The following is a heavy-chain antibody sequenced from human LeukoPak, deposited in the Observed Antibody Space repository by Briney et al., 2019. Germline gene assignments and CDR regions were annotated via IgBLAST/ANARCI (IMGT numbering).Heavy chain of an antibody. D-gene: IGHD3-22*01. CDR3: VKDLPSESSGSFFDY. CDR2: ISWDGTT. Sequence: PGGSLRLSCAASGCTFEDYTMHWVRQVPGKTLEWVSLISWDGTTYYTDSVKGRFTISRDNSQNSLYLQMDTLRSEDTAFYYCVKDLPSESSGSFFDYWGRGTLVTVS. CDR1: GCTFEDYT. J-gene: IGHJ4*02. V-gene: IGHV3-43*01.